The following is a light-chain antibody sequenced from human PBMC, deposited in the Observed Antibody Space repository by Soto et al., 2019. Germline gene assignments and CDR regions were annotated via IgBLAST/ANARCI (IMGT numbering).Light chain of an antibody. V-gene: IGKV4-1*01. CDR1: QMVLYSSNNKNY. CDR2: GAS. CDR3: QQHYSTPLT. Sequence: DIVLTQSPDSLSVSLGERATINFNSSQMVLYSSNNKNYFVWYQQKPGQPPKLLISGASTRESGVPDRFSGSGSGTDFTLTISSLQAEDVAVYYCQQHYSTPLTFGQGTRLEIK. J-gene: IGKJ5*01.